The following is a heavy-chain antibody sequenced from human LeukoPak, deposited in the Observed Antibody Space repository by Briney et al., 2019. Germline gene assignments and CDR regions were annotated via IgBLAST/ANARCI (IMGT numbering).Heavy chain of an antibody. CDR3: AREGRYRYGYNEYHSYMDI. Sequence: SETLSLTCTVSGGSISSYYWSWIRQPPGKGLEWIGYIYYSGSTNYNPTLKSRVTISVDTSKNQFSLKLSSVTAAETAVYYCAREGRYRYGYNEYHSYMDIWGKGTTVTVSS. CDR2: IYYSGST. D-gene: IGHD5-24*01. V-gene: IGHV4-59*01. CDR1: GGSISSYY. J-gene: IGHJ6*03.